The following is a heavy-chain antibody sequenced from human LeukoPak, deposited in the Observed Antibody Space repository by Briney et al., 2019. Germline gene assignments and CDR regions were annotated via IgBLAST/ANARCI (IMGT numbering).Heavy chain of an antibody. Sequence: PGGSLRLSCAASGFTFSSYAMSWVRQAPGKGLEWVSAISGSGGSTYYADPVKGRFTISRDNSKNTLYLQMNSLRAEDTAVYYCAKTPWNWNDEGWFDPWGQGTLVTVSS. CDR1: GFTFSSYA. V-gene: IGHV3-23*01. CDR3: AKTPWNWNDEGWFDP. J-gene: IGHJ5*02. D-gene: IGHD1-1*01. CDR2: ISGSGGST.